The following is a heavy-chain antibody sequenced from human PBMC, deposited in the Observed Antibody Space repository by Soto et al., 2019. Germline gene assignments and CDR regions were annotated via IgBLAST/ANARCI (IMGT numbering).Heavy chain of an antibody. CDR1: GFTFSSYG. CDR2: IWYDGSNK. J-gene: IGHJ4*02. Sequence: GGSLRLSCAASGFTFSSYGMHWVRQAPGKGLEWVAVIWYDGSNKYYADSVKGRFTISRDNSKNTLYLQMNSLRAEDTAVYYCARGGRGFRGGGSYYFDYWGQGTLVTVSS. CDR3: ARGGRGFRGGGSYYFDY. D-gene: IGHD1-26*01. V-gene: IGHV3-33*01.